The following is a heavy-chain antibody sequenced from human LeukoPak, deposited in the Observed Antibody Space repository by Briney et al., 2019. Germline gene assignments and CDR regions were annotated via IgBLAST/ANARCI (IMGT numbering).Heavy chain of an antibody. D-gene: IGHD2-15*01. J-gene: IGHJ3*02. CDR1: GASIRSGDYY. Sequence: PSETLSLTCTVSGASIRSGDYYWSWIRQPPRKGLEWIGYIYDSGSTYYNPSLKSRITISVDTSENRFSLKLSSVTATDTAVYYCARDCSGGSCYGAFDIWGQGTMVTVSS. CDR2: IYDSGST. CDR3: ARDCSGGSCYGAFDI. V-gene: IGHV4-30-4*01.